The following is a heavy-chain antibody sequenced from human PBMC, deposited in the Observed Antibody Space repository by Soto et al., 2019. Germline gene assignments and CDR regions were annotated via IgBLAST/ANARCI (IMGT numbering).Heavy chain of an antibody. CDR2: IWYDGSNK. Sequence: GGSLRLSRAASGFTVSSYGMHWVRQAPGKGLEWVAVIWYDGSNKYYADSVKGRFTISRDNSKNTLYLQMNSLRAEDTAVYYCATVFGRGYSYGRDYWGQGTLVTVSS. CDR3: ATVFGRGYSYGRDY. V-gene: IGHV3-33*08. D-gene: IGHD5-18*01. J-gene: IGHJ4*02. CDR1: GFTVSSYG.